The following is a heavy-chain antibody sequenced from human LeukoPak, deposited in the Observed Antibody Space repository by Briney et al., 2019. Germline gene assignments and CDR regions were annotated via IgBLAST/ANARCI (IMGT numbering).Heavy chain of an antibody. CDR2: IYFNGNI. V-gene: IGHV4-39*07. Sequence: SETLSLTCTVSGGSISSSSYYWGWIRQPPGKGLEWIGNIYFNGNIAYNPSLQSRVTISVDTSKNQFSLRLNSVTSADTAMYYCARVELIVALPTSFDPWGQGTLVTVSS. CDR3: ARVELIVALPTSFDP. J-gene: IGHJ5*02. D-gene: IGHD5-12*01. CDR1: GGSISSSSYY.